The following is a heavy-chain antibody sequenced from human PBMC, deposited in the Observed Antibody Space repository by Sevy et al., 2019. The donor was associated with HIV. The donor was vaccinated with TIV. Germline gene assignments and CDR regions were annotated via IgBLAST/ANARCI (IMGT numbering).Heavy chain of an antibody. Sequence: GGSLRLSCKPSGFTFISYAMNWVRQAPGKGLEWVSTIYGSSGATYYGDSVKGRFTISRDNSRNTQYLQMNSLRTEDTAVYYCAGGRYDSSGSFDAFDIWGQGTMVTVSS. D-gene: IGHD3-22*01. J-gene: IGHJ3*02. V-gene: IGHV3-23*01. CDR2: IYGSSGAT. CDR1: GFTFISYA. CDR3: AGGRYDSSGSFDAFDI.